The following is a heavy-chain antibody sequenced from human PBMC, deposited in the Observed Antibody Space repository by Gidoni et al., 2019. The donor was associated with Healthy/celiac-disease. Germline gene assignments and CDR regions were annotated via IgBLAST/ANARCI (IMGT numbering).Heavy chain of an antibody. D-gene: IGHD5-12*01. V-gene: IGHV3-15*01. Sequence: EVQLVESGGGLVKPGGSLRLSCAASGFTFSHAWMSWVRQAPGKGLEWVGRIKSKTDGGTTDYAAPVKGRFTISRDDSKNTLYLQMNSLKTEDTAVYYCTTDRERWLQFRFDYWGQGTLVTVSS. CDR2: IKSKTDGGTT. CDR1: GFTFSHAW. J-gene: IGHJ4*02. CDR3: TTDRERWLQFRFDY.